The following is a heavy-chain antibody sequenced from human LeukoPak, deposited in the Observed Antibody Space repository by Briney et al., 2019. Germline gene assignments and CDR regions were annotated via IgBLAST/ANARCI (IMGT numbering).Heavy chain of an antibody. CDR2: INPNSGGT. CDR3: ARDASSSTTLDY. D-gene: IGHD4-11*01. Sequence: ASVTVSCKASGYTFTGYYIRWVRQAPGQGLEWMGWINPNSGGTNLAQKFQGSVTMTRDTSITTAYMELSRLRSDDTAVYYCARDASSSTTLDYWGQGTLVTVSS. V-gene: IGHV1-2*02. J-gene: IGHJ4*02. CDR1: GYTFTGYY.